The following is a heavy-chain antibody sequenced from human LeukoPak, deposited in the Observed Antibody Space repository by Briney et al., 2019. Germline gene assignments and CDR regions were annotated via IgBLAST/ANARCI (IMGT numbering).Heavy chain of an antibody. CDR2: IYYAGGT. D-gene: IGHD6-19*01. J-gene: IGHJ4*02. CDR1: GGSIGSNY. CDR3: AKYGNSGWVIDN. Sequence: PSETLSLTCTVSGGSIGSNYWTWVRQPPGKGLEYIGYIYYAGGTNYNPSLKSRVTISVDTSKNQFSLKLSSVTAADTAVYFCAKYGNSGWVIDNWGQGTLVTVSS. V-gene: IGHV4-59*08.